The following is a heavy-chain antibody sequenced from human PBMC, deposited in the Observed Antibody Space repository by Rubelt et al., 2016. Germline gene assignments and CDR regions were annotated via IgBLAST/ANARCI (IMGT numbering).Heavy chain of an antibody. CDR3: ARRDGYNWDDAFDI. D-gene: IGHD5-24*01. V-gene: IGHV1-18*01. Sequence: QVQLVQSGAAVKKPGASVKVSCKASGYTFTSYGISWVRQAPGQGLEWMGWISAYNGNTNYAQKVQGRVTRTTDTSTSTAYMELRSLRSDDTAVYYCARRDGYNWDDAFDIWGQGTMVTVSS. J-gene: IGHJ3*02. CDR1: GYTFTSYG. CDR2: ISAYNGNT.